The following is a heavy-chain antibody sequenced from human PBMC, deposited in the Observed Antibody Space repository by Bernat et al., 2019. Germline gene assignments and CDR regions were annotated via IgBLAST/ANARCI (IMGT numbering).Heavy chain of an antibody. J-gene: IGHJ4*02. V-gene: IGHV1-69*06. CDR3: AKEMGERRWPPNPPFDY. D-gene: IGHD3-16*01. Sequence: QVQLVQSGAEVKKPGSSVKVSCKASGGTFSSYAISWVRQAPGQGLEWMGGIIPIFGTANYAQKFQGRVTITADKSTSTAYMELSSLRSEDTAVYYCAKEMGERRWPPNPPFDYWGQGTLVTVSS. CDR2: IIPIFGTA. CDR1: GGTFSSYA.